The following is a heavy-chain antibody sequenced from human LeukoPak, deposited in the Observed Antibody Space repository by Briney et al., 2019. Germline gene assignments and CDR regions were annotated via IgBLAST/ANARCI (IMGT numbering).Heavy chain of an antibody. D-gene: IGHD1-26*01. CDR3: ARVAGELHPNGYFDY. J-gene: IGHJ4*02. Sequence: GASVKASCKASGGTFSSYAISWVRQAPGQGLEWMGGIIPIFGTANYAQKFQGRVTITADESTSTAYMELSSLRSEDTAVYYCARVAGELHPNGYFDYWGQGTLVTVSS. V-gene: IGHV1-69*13. CDR2: IIPIFGTA. CDR1: GGTFSSYA.